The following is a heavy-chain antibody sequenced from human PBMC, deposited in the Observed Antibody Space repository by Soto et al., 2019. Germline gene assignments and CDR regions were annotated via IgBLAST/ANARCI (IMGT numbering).Heavy chain of an antibody. J-gene: IGHJ4*02. D-gene: IGHD2-8*01. CDR2: VYYTGNT. CDR3: VRVEMYAGEFNPNFDR. CDR1: GDSLRISYHY. Sequence: SETLSLTCTVSGDSLRISYHYLGWIRQLPGKGLEWIGSVYYTGNTYYNPSLKSRVSISVDMATNEISLRLRAESIADTAVYSCVRVEMYAGEFNPNFDRWGQGALVTVSS. V-gene: IGHV4-39*01.